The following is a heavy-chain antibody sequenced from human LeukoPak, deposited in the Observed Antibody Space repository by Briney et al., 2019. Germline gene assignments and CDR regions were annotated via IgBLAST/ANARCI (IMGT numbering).Heavy chain of an antibody. CDR2: ISGSGGST. Sequence: GGSLRLSCAASGFTFSSYAMSWVRQAPGKGLEWVSAISGSGGSTYYADSVKGRFTISRDNAKNSLYLQMNSLRAEDTAVYYCARDMASYDSSGYYPYYFDYWGQGTLVTVSS. D-gene: IGHD3-22*01. V-gene: IGHV3-23*01. J-gene: IGHJ4*02. CDR3: ARDMASYDSSGYYPYYFDY. CDR1: GFTFSSYA.